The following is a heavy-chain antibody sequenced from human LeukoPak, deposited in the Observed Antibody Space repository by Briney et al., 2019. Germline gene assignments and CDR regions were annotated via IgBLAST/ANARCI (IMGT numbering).Heavy chain of an antibody. Sequence: GGSLRLSCAASGFTFSSYAMSWVRQAPGKGLEWVSFISSSSNYMSYADSVKGRFTISRDNAKSSLYLQMNSLRAEDTAVYYCARPLDSSSNYFDYWGQGTLVTVSA. D-gene: IGHD6-13*01. J-gene: IGHJ4*02. CDR2: ISSSSNYM. CDR3: ARPLDSSSNYFDY. CDR1: GFTFSSYA. V-gene: IGHV3-21*01.